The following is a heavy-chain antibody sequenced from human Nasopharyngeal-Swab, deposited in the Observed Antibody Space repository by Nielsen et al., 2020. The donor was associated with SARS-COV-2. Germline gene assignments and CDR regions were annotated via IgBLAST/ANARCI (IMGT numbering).Heavy chain of an antibody. J-gene: IGHJ4*02. CDR3: ARQGDYDILTGYGY. V-gene: IGHV2-5*02. D-gene: IGHD3-9*01. CDR1: GFSLSTSGVG. CDR2: IYWDDDK. Sequence: SGPTLVKPTPTLTLTCTFSGFSLSTSGVGVGWIRQPPGKALEWLALIYWDDDKRYSPSLKSRLTITKDTSKNQVVLTMTNMDPVDTATYYCARQGDYDILTGYGYWGQGTLVTVSS.